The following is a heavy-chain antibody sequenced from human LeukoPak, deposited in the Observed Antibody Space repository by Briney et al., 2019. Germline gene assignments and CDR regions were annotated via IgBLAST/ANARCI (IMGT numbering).Heavy chain of an antibody. CDR1: GFIFSTYG. V-gene: IGHV3-30*02. Sequence: GGSLRLSCAASGFIFSTYGMHWVRQAPGKGLEWVAFIRSDGSNQYYADSVKGRFTFSRDNSKNTLYLQMSSLGADDTAVYYCMVRGVIILNFDPWGQGTLVTVSS. J-gene: IGHJ5*02. CDR2: IRSDGSNQ. D-gene: IGHD3-10*01. CDR3: MVRGVIILNFDP.